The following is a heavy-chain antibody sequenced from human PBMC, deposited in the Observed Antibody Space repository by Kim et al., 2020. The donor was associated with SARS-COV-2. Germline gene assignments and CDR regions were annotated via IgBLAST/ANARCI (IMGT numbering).Heavy chain of an antibody. J-gene: IGHJ6*02. CDR1: GFTFSDHY. Sequence: GGSLRLSCAASGFTFSDHYMDWVRQAPGKGLEWVGRTRNKANSYTTEYAASVKGRFTISRDDSKNSLYLQMNSLKTEDTAVYYCARGRRPITIFGVADDYYYYYGMDVWGQGTTVTVSS. CDR3: ARGRRPITIFGVADDYYYYYGMDV. D-gene: IGHD3-3*01. CDR2: TRNKANSYTT. V-gene: IGHV3-72*01.